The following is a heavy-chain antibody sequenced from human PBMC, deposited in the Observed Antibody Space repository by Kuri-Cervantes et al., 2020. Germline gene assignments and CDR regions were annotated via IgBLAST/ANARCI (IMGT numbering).Heavy chain of an antibody. CDR2: IDWDDDK. V-gene: IGHV2-70*01. CDR1: GFSLSTSGMC. CDR3: ARIELHNYYGSGIFDY. D-gene: IGHD3-10*01. J-gene: IGHJ4*02. Sequence: SGPTLVKPTKTLTLTCTVSGFSLSTSGMCVSWIRQPPGKALEWLALIDWDDDKYYSTSLKTRLTISKDTSKNQVVLTMTNMDPVDTATYYCARIELHNYYGSGIFDYWGQGTLVTVSS.